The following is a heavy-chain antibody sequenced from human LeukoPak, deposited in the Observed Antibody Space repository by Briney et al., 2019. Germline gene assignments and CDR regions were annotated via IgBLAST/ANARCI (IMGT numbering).Heavy chain of an antibody. Sequence: SETLSLTCTVSGGSISSYYWSWVRQPPGKGLEWIGYIYYSGSTDYNPSLKSRVTISVDTSKNQFSLKLSSVTAADTAVYYCAREGSATLDYFDYWGQGTLVTVSS. CDR1: GGSISSYY. V-gene: IGHV4-59*12. J-gene: IGHJ4*02. D-gene: IGHD6-25*01. CDR2: IYYSGST. CDR3: AREGSATLDYFDY.